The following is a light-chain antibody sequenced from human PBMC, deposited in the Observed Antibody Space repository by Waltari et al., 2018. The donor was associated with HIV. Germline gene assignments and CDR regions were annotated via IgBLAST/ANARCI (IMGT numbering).Light chain of an antibody. Sequence: QSVVTNTPSPSGTHGQNIYIFCSGDNSNLGGNYVYWYQQRPGTAPRLLIYRNDQRPSGVPDRFSGSKSATSASLAISGLRSEDEADYHCSTWDNSLSHWVFGGGTKVTVL. CDR1: NSNLGGNY. CDR2: RND. CDR3: STWDNSLSHWV. V-gene: IGLV1-47*01. J-gene: IGLJ3*02.